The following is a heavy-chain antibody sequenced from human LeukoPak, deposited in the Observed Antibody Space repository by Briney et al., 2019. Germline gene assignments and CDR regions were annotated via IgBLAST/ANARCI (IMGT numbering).Heavy chain of an antibody. V-gene: IGHV1-69*13. Sequence: GASVKVSCKASGGTFSSYAISWVRQAPGQGLEWMGGIIPIFGTANYAQKFQGRATITADESTSTAYMEPSSLRSEDTAVYYCARDIVGATQDFNFDYWGQGTLVTVSS. D-gene: IGHD1-26*01. J-gene: IGHJ4*02. CDR1: GGTFSSYA. CDR3: ARDIVGATQDFNFDY. CDR2: IIPIFGTA.